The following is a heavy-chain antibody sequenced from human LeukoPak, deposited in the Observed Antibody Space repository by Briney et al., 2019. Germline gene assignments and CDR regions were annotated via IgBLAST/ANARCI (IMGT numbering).Heavy chain of an antibody. D-gene: IGHD3-16*01. J-gene: IGHJ3*02. V-gene: IGHV3-48*01. CDR2: FSSSSRTL. Sequence: GGALILSFAASVFTFSSYIINSVRRAPGRVQGLDSYFSSSSRTLYYGDSVKGRFTISRDNAKNSLYLQMDSLRAEDTAVYYCARDSFAGNKYVDAFDIWGQGTMVTVSS. CDR1: VFTFSSYI. CDR3: ARDSFAGNKYVDAFDI.